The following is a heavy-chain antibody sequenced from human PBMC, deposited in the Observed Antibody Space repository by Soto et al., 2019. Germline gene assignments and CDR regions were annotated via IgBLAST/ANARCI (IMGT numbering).Heavy chain of an antibody. CDR2: INHSGST. CDR3: ARSQGVEMDTRGAFDI. CDR1: GGSFSGYY. V-gene: IGHV4-34*01. J-gene: IGHJ3*02. D-gene: IGHD5-18*01. Sequence: SETLSITCAFYGGSFSGYYWSWIRQPPGKGLDWIGEINHSGSTNYNPSLKSRVTISVDTSKNQFSLKLSSVTAADTAVYYCARSQGVEMDTRGAFDIWGQGTMVTVSS.